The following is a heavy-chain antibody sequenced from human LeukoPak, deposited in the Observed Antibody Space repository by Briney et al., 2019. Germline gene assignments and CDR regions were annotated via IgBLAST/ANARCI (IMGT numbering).Heavy chain of an antibody. CDR3: ARDRAGLYYYDSSGCGDFDY. D-gene: IGHD3-22*01. CDR1: GYTFTSYY. J-gene: IGHJ4*02. Sequence: ASVKVSCKASGYTFTSYYMHWVRQAPGQGLEWMGIINPSGGSTSYAQKFQGRVTMTRDTSTSTVYMELSSLRSEDTAVYYCARDRAGLYYYDSSGCGDFDYWGQGTLVTVSS. CDR2: INPSGGST. V-gene: IGHV1-46*01.